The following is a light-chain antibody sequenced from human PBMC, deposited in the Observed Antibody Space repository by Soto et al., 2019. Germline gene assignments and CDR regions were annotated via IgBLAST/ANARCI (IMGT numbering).Light chain of an antibody. CDR2: DVS. V-gene: IGLV2-8*01. Sequence: SALTQPPSASGSPGQSVAISCTGTSSDVGVYDYVSWYQQHPGKAPKLMIYDVSKRPSGVPDRFSGSKSGNTASLTVSGLQAEDEADYYCSSYAGTYIVFGTGTKVTVL. J-gene: IGLJ1*01. CDR3: SSYAGTYIV. CDR1: SSDVGVYDY.